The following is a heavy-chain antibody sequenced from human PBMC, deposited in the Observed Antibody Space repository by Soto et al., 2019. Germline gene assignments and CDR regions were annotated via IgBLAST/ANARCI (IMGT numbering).Heavy chain of an antibody. CDR3: ARHYSSGSRNWFDP. V-gene: IGHV4-39*01. J-gene: IGHJ5*02. D-gene: IGHD6-19*01. Sequence: SETLSLTCSVSGGSISSSSYFWGWVRQPPGKGLEWIGSIYYSGSTYYNPSLRSRVTISVDTSKNQFSLKLSSVTAADTAVFYCARHYSSGSRNWFDPWGQGTLVTVSS. CDR1: GGSISSSSYF. CDR2: IYYSGST.